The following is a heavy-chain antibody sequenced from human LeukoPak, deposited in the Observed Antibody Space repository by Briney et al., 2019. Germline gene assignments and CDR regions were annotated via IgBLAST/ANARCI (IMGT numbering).Heavy chain of an antibody. Sequence: SETLSLTCTVSGGSISSYYWSWIRQPPGKGLEWIGYIYYSGSTNYNPSLKSRVTISVDTSKNQFSLKLSSVTAADTAVYYCARGQSWYYDILTGWGPYYFDYWGQGTLVTVSS. J-gene: IGHJ4*02. CDR3: ARGQSWYYDILTGWGPYYFDY. D-gene: IGHD3-9*01. CDR1: GGSISSYY. V-gene: IGHV4-59*01. CDR2: IYYSGST.